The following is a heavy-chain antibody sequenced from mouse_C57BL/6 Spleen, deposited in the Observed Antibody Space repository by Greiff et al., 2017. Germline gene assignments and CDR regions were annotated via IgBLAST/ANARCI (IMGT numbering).Heavy chain of an antibody. Sequence: QLQQSGAELVKPGASVKISCKASGYAFSSYWMNWVKQRPGKGLEWIGQIYPGDGDTNYNGKFKGKATLTADKSSSTAYMQLSSLTSEDSAVYFCARRDGYYYAMDYWGQGTSVTVSS. CDR1: GYAFSSYW. CDR3: ARRDGYYYAMDY. V-gene: IGHV1-80*01. CDR2: IYPGDGDT. D-gene: IGHD2-3*01. J-gene: IGHJ4*01.